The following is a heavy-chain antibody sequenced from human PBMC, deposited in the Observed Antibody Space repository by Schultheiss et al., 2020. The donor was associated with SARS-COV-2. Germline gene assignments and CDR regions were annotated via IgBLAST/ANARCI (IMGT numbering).Heavy chain of an antibody. Sequence: GGSLRLSCAASGFTFSSYAMSWVRQAPGKGLEWVSAISGSGGNTYYADSVKGRSTISRDNSKNTLYLQMNSLRAEDTAVYYCARDRGLDSSGYFGDVYIGYWGQGTLVTVSS. CDR3: ARDRGLDSSGYFGDVYIGY. J-gene: IGHJ4*02. V-gene: IGHV3-23*01. CDR1: GFTFSSYA. D-gene: IGHD3-22*01. CDR2: ISGSGGNT.